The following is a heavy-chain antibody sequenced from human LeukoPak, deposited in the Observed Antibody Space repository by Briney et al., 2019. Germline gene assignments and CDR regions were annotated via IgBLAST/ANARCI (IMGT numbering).Heavy chain of an antibody. Sequence: PGGSLRLSCAASGFTFNNYGMHWVRQAPGKGLEWVAVISYDGRNIHYPGSVKGRFTISRDISTDTLWLQMDSLRTEDTAVYYCAKGPQRGTAAAIDYWGQGTLVTVSS. D-gene: IGHD2-2*01. CDR3: AKGPQRGTAAAIDY. CDR2: ISYDGRNI. CDR1: GFTFNNYG. J-gene: IGHJ4*02. V-gene: IGHV3-30*18.